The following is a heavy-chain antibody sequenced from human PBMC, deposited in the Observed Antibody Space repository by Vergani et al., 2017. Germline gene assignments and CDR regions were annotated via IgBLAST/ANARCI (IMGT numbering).Heavy chain of an antibody. CDR2: IYHSGST. J-gene: IGHJ4*02. Sequence: QVQLPESGPGLVKPSGTLSLTCPVSGGSISSSNWWSWVRQPPGRGLEWIGEIYHSGSTNYNPALKSRVTISVDKSKNQFALKLSSGTAADTAVYYCARLITGTSNFDYWGQGTLVTVSS. D-gene: IGHD1-7*01. V-gene: IGHV4-4*02. CDR3: ARLITGTSNFDY. CDR1: GGSISSSNW.